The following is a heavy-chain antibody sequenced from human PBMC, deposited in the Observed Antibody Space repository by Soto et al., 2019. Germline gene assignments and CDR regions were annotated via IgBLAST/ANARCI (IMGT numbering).Heavy chain of an antibody. Sequence: EVQLLESGGGLVQPGGSLRLPCAASGFIFSKYSMSWVRQAPGKGLEWVSAISASGGATYYADSVKGRFTISRDNSKSTVYLQMNSLRAEDTAVYYCAKSYYYGGSGSLISHAFDMWGQGTMVTVSS. CDR3: AKSYYYGGSGSLISHAFDM. V-gene: IGHV3-23*01. D-gene: IGHD3-22*01. J-gene: IGHJ3*02. CDR1: GFIFSKYS. CDR2: ISASGGAT.